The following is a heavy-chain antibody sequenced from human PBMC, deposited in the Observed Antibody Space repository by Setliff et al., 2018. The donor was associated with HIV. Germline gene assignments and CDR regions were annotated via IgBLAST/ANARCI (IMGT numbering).Heavy chain of an antibody. J-gene: IGHJ4*02. CDR2: IYTSGST. Sequence: SETLSLTCTVSGGSISSGSYYWSWIRQPAGKGLEWIGHIYTSGSTNYNPSLKSRVTISVDTSKNQFSLKLSSVTAADTAVYYCARERLSRLGFDYWGQGTLVTVSS. D-gene: IGHD1-1*01. CDR3: ARERLSRLGFDY. CDR1: GGSISSGSYY. V-gene: IGHV4-61*09.